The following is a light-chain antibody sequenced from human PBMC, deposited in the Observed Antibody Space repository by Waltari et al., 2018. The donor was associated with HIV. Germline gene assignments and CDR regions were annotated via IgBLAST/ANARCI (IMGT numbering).Light chain of an antibody. V-gene: IGLV2-14*03. Sequence: QSALTQPASVSGSPGQSITISCTGTSSDVGNYNYVSWLQQPTDQAHTLILFNVNRRPSGVSSRFSGSKSAKTASLTISGLQPEDEGDYFCTSYTSSDTWVFGGGTKVTVL. J-gene: IGLJ3*02. CDR2: NVN. CDR1: SSDVGNYNY. CDR3: TSYTSSDTWV.